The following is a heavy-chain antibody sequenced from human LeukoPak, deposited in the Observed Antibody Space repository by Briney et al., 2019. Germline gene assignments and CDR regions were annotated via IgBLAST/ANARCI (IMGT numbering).Heavy chain of an antibody. D-gene: IGHD5-12*01. CDR1: GFTFSSYW. Sequence: GGSLRLSCAASGFTFSSYWMSWVRQGPGKGLEWVANIKQDGSEKYYVDSVKGRFTISRDNAKNSLYLQMNSLRAEDTAVYYCARASGYEGDYFDYWGQRTLVTVSS. J-gene: IGHJ4*02. V-gene: IGHV3-7*01. CDR3: ARASGYEGDYFDY. CDR2: IKQDGSEK.